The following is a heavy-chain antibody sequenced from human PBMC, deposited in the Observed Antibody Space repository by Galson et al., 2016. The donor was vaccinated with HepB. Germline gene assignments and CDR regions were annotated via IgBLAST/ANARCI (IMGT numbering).Heavy chain of an antibody. D-gene: IGHD2-21*01. CDR1: KITMSKYW. V-gene: IGHV3-7*01. J-gene: IGHJ4*02. Sequence: SLRLSCAAWKITMSKYWISWVRQAPGEGVEWVANIKQDESETYYVDSVKGRFVISRDNDKNSVYLEMNNVRAEDTAVYYCARVCRDCGDSGYRPFDSWGQGTLVTVAA. CDR3: ARVCRDCGDSGYRPFDS. CDR2: IKQDESET.